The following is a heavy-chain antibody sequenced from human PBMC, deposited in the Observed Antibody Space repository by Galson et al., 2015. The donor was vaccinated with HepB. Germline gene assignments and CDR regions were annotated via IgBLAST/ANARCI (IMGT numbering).Heavy chain of an antibody. CDR1: GYTFTSYG. D-gene: IGHD2-2*01. CDR2: ISAYNGNT. V-gene: IGHV1-18*04. J-gene: IGHJ4*02. Sequence: SVKVSCKASGYTFTSYGISWVRQAPGQGLEWMGWISAYNGNTNYAQKPQGRVTMTTDTSTSTAYMELRSLRSDDTAVYYCARARNVVVPAADFDYWGQGTLVTVSS. CDR3: ARARNVVVPAADFDY.